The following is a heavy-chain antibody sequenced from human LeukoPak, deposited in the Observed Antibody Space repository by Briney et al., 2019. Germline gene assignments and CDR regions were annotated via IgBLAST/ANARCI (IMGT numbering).Heavy chain of an antibody. Sequence: GGSLRLSCAASGFTFSSYGMHWVRQAPGKGLEWVAFIRYDGSNKYYADSVKGRFTISRDNSKNTLYLQMNSLRAEDTAVYYRANFEGRDIVVVPAAGWGQGTLVTVSS. V-gene: IGHV3-30*02. D-gene: IGHD2-2*01. CDR2: IRYDGSNK. CDR3: ANFEGRDIVVVPAAG. J-gene: IGHJ4*02. CDR1: GFTFSSYG.